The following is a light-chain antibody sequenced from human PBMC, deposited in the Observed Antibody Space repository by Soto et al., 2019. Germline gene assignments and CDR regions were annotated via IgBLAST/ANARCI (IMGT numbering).Light chain of an antibody. CDR3: QQYGSSLWT. J-gene: IGKJ1*01. CDR2: DAS. CDR1: QSVSSY. Sequence: EIVLTQSPATLSLSPGERATLSCRASQSVSSYLAWYQQKPGQAPRLLIYDASNRATGIPDRFSGSGSGTDLTLTISRLEPEDFEVYYCQQYGSSLWTFGQGTKVEIK. V-gene: IGKV3-20*01.